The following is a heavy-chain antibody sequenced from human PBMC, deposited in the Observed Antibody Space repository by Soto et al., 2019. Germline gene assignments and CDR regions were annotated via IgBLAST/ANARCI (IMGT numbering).Heavy chain of an antibody. CDR3: ARGDDHVFQYYYYGMDV. J-gene: IGHJ6*02. V-gene: IGHV5-51*01. CDR1: GYSFTSYW. Sequence: GESLKISCKGSGYSFTSYWIGWVRQMPGEGLEWMGIIYPGDSDTRYSPSFQGQVTISADKSISTAYLQWSSLKASDTAMYYCARGDDHVFQYYYYGMDVWGQGTTVTVSS. CDR2: IYPGDSDT.